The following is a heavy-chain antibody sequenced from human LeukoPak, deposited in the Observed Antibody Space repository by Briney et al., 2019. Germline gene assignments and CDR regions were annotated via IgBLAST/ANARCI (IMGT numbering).Heavy chain of an antibody. Sequence: ASVKVSCKASGYTFTSYGISWVRQAPGQGLEWMGWISPYNGNTNYAQKLQGRVTMTTDTSTSTAYMELRSLRSDDTAVYYCARDILTLGGDWFDPWGQGTLVTVSS. CDR1: GYTFTSYG. V-gene: IGHV1-18*01. J-gene: IGHJ5*02. D-gene: IGHD3-9*01. CDR3: ARDILTLGGDWFDP. CDR2: ISPYNGNT.